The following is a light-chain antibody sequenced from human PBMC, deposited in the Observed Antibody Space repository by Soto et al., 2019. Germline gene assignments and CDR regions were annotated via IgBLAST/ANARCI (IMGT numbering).Light chain of an antibody. CDR1: QGVSSY. CDR3: QQRSNWHRT. V-gene: IGKV3D-11*01. CDR2: DAS. J-gene: IGKJ4*01. Sequence: EIVLTQSPATLSLSPGERATLSCRASQGVSSYLAWYQQKPGQAPRLLIYDASNRATGIPARFSGSGPGTDFTLTISSLEPEDFAVYYCQQRSNWHRTFGGGTRWIS.